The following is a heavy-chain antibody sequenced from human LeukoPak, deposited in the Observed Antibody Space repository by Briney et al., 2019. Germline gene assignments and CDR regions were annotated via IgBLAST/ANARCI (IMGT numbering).Heavy chain of an antibody. D-gene: IGHD3-16*01. CDR2: ISSSGST. V-gene: IGHV4-59*13. CDR3: ARVGRGDHSWGSYYCDH. CDR1: GDSFSSYH. Sequence: PSETLSLTCTVSGDSFSSYHWSWLRQPPGKGLEWIGYISSSGSTSYNPSLKSRVTMSVDTSKNQLSLKLRSVTAADTAVYYCARVGRGDHSWGSYYCDHWGQGTLVSVSS. J-gene: IGHJ4*02.